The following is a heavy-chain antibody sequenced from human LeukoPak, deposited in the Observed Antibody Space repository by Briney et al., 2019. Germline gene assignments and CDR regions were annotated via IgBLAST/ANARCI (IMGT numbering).Heavy chain of an antibody. D-gene: IGHD1-7*01. CDR2: ISSSGSTI. V-gene: IGHV3-48*03. CDR3: ARAPISWNSVGAFDI. Sequence: PGGSLRLSCAASGFTFSSYEMNWVRQAPGKGLEWVSYISSSGSTIYYADSVKGRFTISRDNAKNSLYLQMNSLRAEDTAVYYCARAPISWNSVGAFDIWGQGTMVTVSP. J-gene: IGHJ3*02. CDR1: GFTFSSYE.